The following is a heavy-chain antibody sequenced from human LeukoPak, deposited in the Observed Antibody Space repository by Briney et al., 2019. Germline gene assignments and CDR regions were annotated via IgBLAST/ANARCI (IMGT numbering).Heavy chain of an antibody. CDR3: ARGRMDGRFDY. D-gene: IGHD2-2*03. J-gene: IGHJ4*02. CDR2: ISSSSSYI. V-gene: IGHV3-21*03. CDR1: GFTSSSYS. Sequence: GGSLRLSCAASGFTSSSYSMNWVRQAPGKGLEWVSSISSSSSYIYYADSVKGRFTISRDNAKNSLYLQMNSLRAEDTAVYYCARGRMDGRFDYWGQGTLVTVSS.